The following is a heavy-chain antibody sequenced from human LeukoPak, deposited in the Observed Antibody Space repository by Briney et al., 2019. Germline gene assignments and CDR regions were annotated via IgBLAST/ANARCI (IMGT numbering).Heavy chain of an antibody. Sequence: SETLSLTCTVSGGSISSYYWSWIRQPPGKGLEWIGYIYYSGSTNYNPSLKSRVTISVDTSKNQFSLKLSSVTAADTAVYYCAREIMITFGGVIAPGLFGPWGQGTLVTVSS. D-gene: IGHD3-16*02. J-gene: IGHJ5*02. CDR2: IYYSGST. CDR3: AREIMITFGGVIAPGLFGP. CDR1: GGSISSYY. V-gene: IGHV4-59*01.